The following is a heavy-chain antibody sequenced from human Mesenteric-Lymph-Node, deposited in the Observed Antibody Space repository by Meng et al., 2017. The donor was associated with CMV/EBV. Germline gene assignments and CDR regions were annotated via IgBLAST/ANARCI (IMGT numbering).Heavy chain of an antibody. J-gene: IGHJ4*02. CDR1: CGSISSSNG. CDR3: ARRRDGYIYFDY. CDR2: IYHSGST. V-gene: IGHV4-4*02. D-gene: IGHD5-24*01. Sequence: CACSCGSISSSNGWGWVRQRPGKGLEWIGEIYHSGSTNYTPSLKSRVTISVDKSKNQFSLKLSSVTAADTAVYYCARRRDGYIYFDYWGQGTLVTVSS.